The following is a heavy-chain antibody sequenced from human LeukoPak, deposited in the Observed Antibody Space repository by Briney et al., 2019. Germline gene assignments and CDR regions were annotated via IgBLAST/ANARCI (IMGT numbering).Heavy chain of an antibody. Sequence: GWSLRLSCAAFGFTFDNYAMHWVRQTPGKGLEWVSGISWDSGSINYADSVKGRFTISRDNAKNSLFLQMNSLRTEDTALYYCARDIFSVAGPDLDCWGQGTQVTVSS. CDR1: GFTFDNYA. CDR3: ARDIFSVAGPDLDC. D-gene: IGHD6-19*01. V-gene: IGHV3-9*01. CDR2: ISWDSGSI. J-gene: IGHJ4*02.